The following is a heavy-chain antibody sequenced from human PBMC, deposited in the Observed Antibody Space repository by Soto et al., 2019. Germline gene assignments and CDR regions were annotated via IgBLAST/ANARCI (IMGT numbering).Heavy chain of an antibody. Sequence: QVQLVQSGAEVKKPGSSVKVSCKASGGTFSSYAISWVRQAPGQGLEWMGGIIPIFGTANYAQKFQGRVTITADESTSTAYMELSSLRSEDTAVYYCAGRTPGRHYYGSGIGDYGMDVWGQGTTVTVSS. CDR1: GGTFSSYA. J-gene: IGHJ6*02. CDR2: IIPIFGTA. CDR3: AGRTPGRHYYGSGIGDYGMDV. V-gene: IGHV1-69*01. D-gene: IGHD3-10*01.